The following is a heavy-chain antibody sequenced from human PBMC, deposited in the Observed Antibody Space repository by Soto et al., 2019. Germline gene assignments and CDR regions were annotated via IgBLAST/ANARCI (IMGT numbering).Heavy chain of an antibody. V-gene: IGHV1-69*02. D-gene: IGHD4-17*01. J-gene: IGHJ4*02. CDR2: IIPILGIA. CDR1: GGTFSSYT. Sequence: QVQLVQSGAEVKKPGSSVKVSCKASGGTFSSYTISWVRQAPGQGLEWMGRIIPILGIANYAQKFQGRVTITADKSTGTAYMELSSLRSEDTAVYYCASNRAGTVTLDYWGQGTLVTVCS. CDR3: ASNRAGTVTLDY.